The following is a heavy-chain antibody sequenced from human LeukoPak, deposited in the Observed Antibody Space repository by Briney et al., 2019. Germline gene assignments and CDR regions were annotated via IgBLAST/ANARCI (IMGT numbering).Heavy chain of an antibody. J-gene: IGHJ4*02. D-gene: IGHD2-2*02. V-gene: IGHV4-59*12. CDR1: GGSISSYY. Sequence: PSETLSLTCTVSGGSISSYYWSWIRQPPGKGLEWIGYIYYSGSTNYNPSLKSRVTISVDTSKNQFSLKLNSVTAADTAVYYCARAPATAIPPDLHFDYWGQGTLVTVSS. CDR2: IYYSGST. CDR3: ARAPATAIPPDLHFDY.